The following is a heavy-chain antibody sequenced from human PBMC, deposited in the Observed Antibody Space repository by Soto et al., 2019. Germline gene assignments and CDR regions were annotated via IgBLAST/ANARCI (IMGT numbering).Heavy chain of an antibody. CDR3: AKENGFQFINLGASGFDY. D-gene: IGHD2-21*01. Sequence: EVQLLESGGGLVQPGGSLRLSCAASGFSFSSKAMSWVRQAPGKGLEWVSIISGSGSSTYYTYSLKGRFTISRDNSKNMVYLEMNNLRAEDTAVYYCAKENGFQFINLGASGFDYWGQGSLVSVSS. CDR2: ISGSGSST. CDR1: GFSFSSKA. V-gene: IGHV3-23*01. J-gene: IGHJ4*02.